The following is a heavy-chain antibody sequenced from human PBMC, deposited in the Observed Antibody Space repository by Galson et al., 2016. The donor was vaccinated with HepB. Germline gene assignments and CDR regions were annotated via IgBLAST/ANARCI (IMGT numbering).Heavy chain of an antibody. J-gene: IGHJ4*02. Sequence: SLRLSCAASGFTFTTYWMHWVRQDPEKGLVWVSGINTDGSSTIYADSEKGRFTISRDNAKNTLSLQMNSLRAEDTAVYYCARGGYLTGRNFDYWGQGTLVTVSS. CDR1: GFTFTTYW. CDR3: ARGGYLTGRNFDY. V-gene: IGHV3-74*01. D-gene: IGHD3-9*01. CDR2: INTDGSST.